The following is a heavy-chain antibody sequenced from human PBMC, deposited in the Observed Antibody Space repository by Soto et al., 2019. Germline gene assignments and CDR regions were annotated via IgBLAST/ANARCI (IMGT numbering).Heavy chain of an antibody. CDR3: GRGRSGERVGFY. D-gene: IGHD1-1*01. Sequence: QVQLVQSGAEVKESGASVRVSCKASGYTFTGYSIHWVRQAPGQGPEWVGEIGPKSGDTRYAQKFQGRVTMTKDTSITTVYMELSNLSPDDTAVYYCGRGRSGERVGFYWRQGTLVTVHS. V-gene: IGHV1-2*02. J-gene: IGHJ4*02. CDR1: GYTFTGYS. CDR2: IGPKSGDT.